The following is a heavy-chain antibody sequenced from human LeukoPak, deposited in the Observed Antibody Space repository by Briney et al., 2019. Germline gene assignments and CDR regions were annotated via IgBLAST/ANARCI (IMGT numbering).Heavy chain of an antibody. CDR1: GFTFSSYA. J-gene: IGHJ6*02. CDR3: ARDHVWGVRGVTYNPLYYYGMDV. Sequence: GGSLRLSCAASGFTFSSYAMHWVRQAPGKGLEWVAVISYDGSSKYYADSVKGRFTISRDNSKNTLYLQMNSLRAEDTAVYYCARDHVWGVRGVTYNPLYYYGMDVWGQGTTVTVSS. CDR2: ISYDGSSK. D-gene: IGHD3-10*01. V-gene: IGHV3-30*04.